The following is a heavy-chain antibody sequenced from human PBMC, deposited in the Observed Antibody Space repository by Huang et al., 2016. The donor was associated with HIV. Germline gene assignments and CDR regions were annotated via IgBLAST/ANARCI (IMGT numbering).Heavy chain of an antibody. D-gene: IGHD4-4*01. CDR3: ARDYSNLLREFEQ. V-gene: IGHV3-7*01. Sequence: EVPLVESGGGLVQPGGSLRLSCAGSGFPFSFYWMNWVRQAPGKGLEWVANIKQDGTKTFYADSGKGRFTISRDNAANSVYLQMTGLRAEDTAIYYCARDYSNLLREFEQWGQGTLVSVSS. CDR2: IKQDGTKT. J-gene: IGHJ4*02. CDR1: GFPFSFYW.